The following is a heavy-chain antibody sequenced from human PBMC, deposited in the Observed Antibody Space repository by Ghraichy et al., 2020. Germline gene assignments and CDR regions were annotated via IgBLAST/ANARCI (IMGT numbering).Heavy chain of an antibody. CDR2: ISSSSSTI. Sequence: GESLNISCAASGFTFSSYSMNWVRQAPGKGLEWVSYISSSSSTIYYADSVKGRFTISRDNAKNSLYLQMNSLRDEDTAVYYCAREGVFGAITIFGGWGQGTLVTVSS. CDR1: GFTFSSYS. V-gene: IGHV3-48*02. J-gene: IGHJ4*02. CDR3: AREGVFGAITIFGG. D-gene: IGHD3-3*01.